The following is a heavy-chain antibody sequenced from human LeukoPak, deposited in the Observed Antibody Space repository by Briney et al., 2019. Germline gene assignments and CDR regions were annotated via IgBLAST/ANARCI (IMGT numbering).Heavy chain of an antibody. CDR3: ARGGDCSGGSCYPTDAFDI. V-gene: IGHV4-34*01. CDR2: INHSGST. CDR1: GGSFSGYY. J-gene: IGHJ3*02. Sequence: SETLSLTCAVYGGSFSGYYWSWIRQPPGKGLEWIGEINHSGSTNYNPSLKSRVTISVDTSKNQFSLKLSSVTAADTAVYYCARGGDCSGGSCYPTDAFDIWGQGTMVTVSS. D-gene: IGHD2-15*01.